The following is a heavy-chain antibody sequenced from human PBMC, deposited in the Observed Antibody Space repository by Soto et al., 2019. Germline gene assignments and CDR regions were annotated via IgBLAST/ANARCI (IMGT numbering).Heavy chain of an antibody. J-gene: IGHJ6*02. Sequence: QVQLQQWGAGLLKPSETLSLTCAVYGGSFSGYYWSWIRQPPGKGLEWIGEINHSGSTNYNPSLKSRVTISVDTSKNQFSLKLSSVTAADTAVYYCARPFGICGGDPDVCSMDVWGQGTTVTVSS. V-gene: IGHV4-34*01. D-gene: IGHD2-21*02. CDR2: INHSGST. CDR3: ARPFGICGGDPDVCSMDV. CDR1: GGSFSGYY.